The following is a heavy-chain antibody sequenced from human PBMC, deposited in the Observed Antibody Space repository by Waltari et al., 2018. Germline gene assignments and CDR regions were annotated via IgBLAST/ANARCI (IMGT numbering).Heavy chain of an antibody. J-gene: IGHJ4*02. V-gene: IGHV3-9*01. CDR1: GFTFDDYA. CDR3: AKEFPGTTSLPDY. D-gene: IGHD1-7*01. CDR2: ISWNSGSI. Sequence: EVQLVESGGGLVQPGRSLRLSCAASGFTFDDYAMHWVRQAPGKGLEWGSGISWNSGSIGYADSVKGRFTISRDNAKNSLYLQMNSLRAEDTALYYCAKEFPGTTSLPDYWGQGTLVTVSS.